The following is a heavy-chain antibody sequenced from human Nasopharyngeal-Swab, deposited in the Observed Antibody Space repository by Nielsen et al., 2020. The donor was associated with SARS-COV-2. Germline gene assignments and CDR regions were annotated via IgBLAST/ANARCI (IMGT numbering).Heavy chain of an antibody. D-gene: IGHD4-17*01. V-gene: IGHV3-48*03. J-gene: IGHJ6*02. CDR2: ISSSGSTI. CDR1: GFTFSSYE. CDR3: ARDYGDYERMQYYYYYGMDV. Sequence: GESLKISCAASGFTFSSYEMNWVRQAPGKGLEWVSYISSSGSTIYYADSVKGRFTISRDNAKNSLYLQMNSLRAEDTAVYYCARDYGDYERMQYYYYYGMDVWGPGTTVTVSS.